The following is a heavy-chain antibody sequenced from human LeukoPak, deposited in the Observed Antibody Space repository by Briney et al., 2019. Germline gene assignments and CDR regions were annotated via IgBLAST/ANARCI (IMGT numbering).Heavy chain of an antibody. CDR3: AREERRDGYNLFDY. CDR2: INPNSGGT. CDR1: GYTFTGYY. D-gene: IGHD5-24*01. J-gene: IGHJ4*02. Sequence: GASVKVSCKASGYTFTGYYMHWVRQAPGQGLEWMGWINPNSGGTNYAQKFQGRVTMTRDTSISTAYMELSRLRSDDTAVYYCAREERRDGYNLFDYWGQGTLVTVSS. V-gene: IGHV1-2*02.